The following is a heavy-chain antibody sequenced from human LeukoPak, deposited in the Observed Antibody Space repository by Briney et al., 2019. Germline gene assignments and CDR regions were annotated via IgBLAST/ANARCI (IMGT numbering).Heavy chain of an antibody. CDR1: GCTFTSYY. D-gene: IGHD2-15*01. Sequence: ASVKVSCKASGCTFTSYYMHWVRQAPGQGLEWMGIINPSGGSTSYAQKFQGRVTMTRDTSTSTVYMELSSLRSEDTAVYYCARGYCSGGSCYPFDYWGQGTLVTVSS. CDR3: ARGYCSGGSCYPFDY. V-gene: IGHV1-46*01. CDR2: INPSGGST. J-gene: IGHJ4*02.